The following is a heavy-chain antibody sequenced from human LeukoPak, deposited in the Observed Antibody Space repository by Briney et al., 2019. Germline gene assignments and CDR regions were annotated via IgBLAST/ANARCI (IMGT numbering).Heavy chain of an antibody. J-gene: IGHJ5*02. D-gene: IGHD3-3*01. CDR1: GYTFTSYC. V-gene: IGHV1-46*01. Sequence: GASVKVSCKASGYTFTSYCMHWVRQAPGQGLEWLGILNPSLGRTSYAQRFQGRVTMTRDMSTSPVYMELSSLGSEDTAVYYCARAKYEYSDFWNSYDSPSWFGTWGQGTLVTVSS. CDR2: LNPSLGRT. CDR3: ARAKYEYSDFWNSYDSPSWFGT.